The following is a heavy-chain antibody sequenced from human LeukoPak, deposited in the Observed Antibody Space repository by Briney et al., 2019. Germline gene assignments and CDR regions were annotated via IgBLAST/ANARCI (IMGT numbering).Heavy chain of an antibody. J-gene: IGHJ3*02. D-gene: IGHD1-26*01. Sequence: SETLSLTCTVSGGSISSYYWSWIRQPPGKGLEWIGYIYYSGSTNYNPSLKSRVTISVDTSKKQFSLKLSSVTAADTAVYYCAQGQVGYDAFDIWGQGTMVTVSS. V-gene: IGHV4-59*01. CDR2: IYYSGST. CDR1: GGSISSYY. CDR3: AQGQVGYDAFDI.